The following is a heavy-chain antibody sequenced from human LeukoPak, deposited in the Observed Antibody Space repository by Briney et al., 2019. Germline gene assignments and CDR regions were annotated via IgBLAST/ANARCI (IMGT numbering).Heavy chain of an antibody. Sequence: PSETLSLTCTVSGVSISTYYWNWIRQPPGKGLEWIGYIYHSGSTNYNPSLQSRVTISVDTSKNQFSLNLNTVTAADTAVYYCARGGAARLHFQNWGQGTLVTVSS. D-gene: IGHD6-6*01. J-gene: IGHJ1*01. CDR1: GVSISTYY. CDR3: ARGGAARLHFQN. V-gene: IGHV4-59*01. CDR2: IYHSGST.